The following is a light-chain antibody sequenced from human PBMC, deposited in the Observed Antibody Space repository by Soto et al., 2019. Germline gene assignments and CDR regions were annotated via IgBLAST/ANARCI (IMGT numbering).Light chain of an antibody. J-gene: IGLJ2*01. V-gene: IGLV1-47*01. CDR1: SSNIGSNY. CDR3: AAWDASLSGYVV. Sequence: QSVLTQPPSASGTPGQRVTISCSGSSSNIGSNYVYWYQQLPGTAPKLLIYRNNQRPSGVPDRFSGSKSGITASLAISGLRSEDEADYYCAAWDASLSGYVVFGGGTQLTVL. CDR2: RNN.